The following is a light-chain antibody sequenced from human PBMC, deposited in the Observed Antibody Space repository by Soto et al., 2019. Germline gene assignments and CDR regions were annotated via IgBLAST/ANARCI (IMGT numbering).Light chain of an antibody. CDR3: QHYNSYSEA. Sequence: DIQITQSPSTLSSFVVERFTITCRASDSISSWLAWYQQKPGKAPKLLIYKASNLASGVPSRFSGSGSGTEFTLTISSLQPDDFATYYCQHYNSYSEAFGQGTKVDIK. J-gene: IGKJ1*01. CDR2: KAS. CDR1: DSISSW. V-gene: IGKV1-5*03.